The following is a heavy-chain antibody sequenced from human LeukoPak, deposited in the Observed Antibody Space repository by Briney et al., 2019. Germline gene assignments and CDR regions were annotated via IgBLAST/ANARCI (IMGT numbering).Heavy chain of an antibody. CDR1: GFTFSSYG. D-gene: IGHD4-17*01. CDR3: AKAHDYGDLVLYYYYGMDV. V-gene: IGHV3-30*18. Sequence: GGSLRLPCAASGFTFSSYGMHWVRQAPGKGLEWVAVISYDGSNKYYADSVKGRFTISRDNSKNTLYLQMNSLRAGDTAVYYCAKAHDYGDLVLYYYYGMDVWGQGTTVTVSS. J-gene: IGHJ6*02. CDR2: ISYDGSNK.